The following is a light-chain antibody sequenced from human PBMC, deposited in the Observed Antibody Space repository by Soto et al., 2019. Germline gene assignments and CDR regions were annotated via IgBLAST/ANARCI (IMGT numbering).Light chain of an antibody. J-gene: IGKJ1*01. CDR1: QSVSSN. V-gene: IGKV3-15*01. CDR2: GAY. CDR3: QQYSSWPPWT. Sequence: EIVMTQSPATLSVSPGERSTLSCMASQSVSSNLAWYQQKPGQAPRLLIYGAYNRAAGVPARFSGSGSGTEFTLTISSLESEDSAVYYCQQYSSWPPWTVGQGTKVDIK.